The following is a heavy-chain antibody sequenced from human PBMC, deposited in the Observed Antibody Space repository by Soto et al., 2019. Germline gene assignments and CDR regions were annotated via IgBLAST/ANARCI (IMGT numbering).Heavy chain of an antibody. CDR1: GGTFSSYT. CDR3: VITNGGYQLPIDY. Sequence: SVKVSCKASGGTFSSYTISWVRQAPGQGLEWMGRIIPILGIANYAQKFQGRVTITADKSTSTAYMELSSLRSEDTAVYYCVITNGGYQLPIDYWCQGTLVTVSS. CDR2: IIPILGIA. D-gene: IGHD2-2*01. V-gene: IGHV1-69*02. J-gene: IGHJ4*02.